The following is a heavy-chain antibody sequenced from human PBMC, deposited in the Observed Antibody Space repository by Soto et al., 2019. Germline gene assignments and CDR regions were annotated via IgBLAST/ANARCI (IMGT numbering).Heavy chain of an antibody. V-gene: IGHV1-69*02. CDR1: GGTFSSYT. J-gene: IGHJ4*02. CDR2: IIPILGIA. D-gene: IGHD1-26*01. Sequence: QVQLVQSGAEVKKPGSSVKVSCKASGGTFSSYTISWVRQAPGQGLEWMGRIIPILGIANYAQKFQGRVTTPADKFTSTADVELSSMRCEDTAVYYCAGESGRRTILACFDYWGQGTLVTVSS. CDR3: AGESGRRTILACFDY.